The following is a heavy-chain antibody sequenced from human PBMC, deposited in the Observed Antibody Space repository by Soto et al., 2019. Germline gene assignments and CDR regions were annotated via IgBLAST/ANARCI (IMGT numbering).Heavy chain of an antibody. D-gene: IGHD2-2*01. CDR2: IYYSGGT. CDR1: GGSFSSYY. Sequence: QVQLQESGPGLVRPSETLSLTCTVSGGSFSSYYWSWIRQSPGKGLVWFGYIYYSGGTDYNPSLSGRFAISIDTSKYLFSLRLNSMTAADAAVYYCAGRDCSGSNFYYWDYNYMDFWGEGTTVTVSS. V-gene: IGHV4-59*08. CDR3: AGRDCSGSNFYYWDYNYMDF. J-gene: IGHJ6*03.